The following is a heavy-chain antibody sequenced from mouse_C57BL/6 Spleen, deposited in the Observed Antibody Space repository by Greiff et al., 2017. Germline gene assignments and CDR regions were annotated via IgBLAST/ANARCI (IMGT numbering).Heavy chain of an antibody. CDR3: ARALGLDAMDY. D-gene: IGHD4-1*01. CDR2: ISYDGSN. J-gene: IGHJ4*01. V-gene: IGHV3-6*01. Sequence: EVQLVESGPGLVKPSQSLSLTCSVTGYSITSGYYWNWIRQFPGNKLEWMGYISYDGSNNYNPSLKNRISITRDTSKNQFFLKLNSVTTEDTATYYCARALGLDAMDYWGQGTSVTVSS. CDR1: GYSITSGYY.